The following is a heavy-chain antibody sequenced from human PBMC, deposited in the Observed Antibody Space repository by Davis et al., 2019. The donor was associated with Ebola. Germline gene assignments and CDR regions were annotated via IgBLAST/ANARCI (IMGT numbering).Heavy chain of an antibody. J-gene: IGHJ4*02. V-gene: IGHV3-7*03. CDR2: IKQDGSEK. D-gene: IGHD3-3*01. CDR3: ARDGQYYDFWSGYHDY. CDR1: GFTFSSYW. Sequence: GESLKISCAASGFTFSSYWMSWVRQAPGKGLEWVANIKQDGSEKYYVDSVKGRFTISRDNAKNSLYLQMNSLRAEDTAVYYCARDGQYYDFWSGYHDYWGQGTLVTVSS.